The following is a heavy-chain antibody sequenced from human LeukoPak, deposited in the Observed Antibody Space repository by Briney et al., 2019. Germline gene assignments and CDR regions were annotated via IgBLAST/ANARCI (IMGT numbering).Heavy chain of an antibody. Sequence: GGSLRLSCTASGFAFSNYTMTWVRQAPGKGLEWVAVISRDGSKKYYADSVTGRFTISRDNAKNPLYLQMDSLIIGVTSVYYCPKLRGYDGSGQQITLDYWGQGTLVTVSS. J-gene: IGHJ4*02. CDR1: GFAFSNYT. D-gene: IGHD3-10*01. V-gene: IGHV3-30*18. CDR2: ISRDGSKK. CDR3: PKLRGYDGSGQQITLDY.